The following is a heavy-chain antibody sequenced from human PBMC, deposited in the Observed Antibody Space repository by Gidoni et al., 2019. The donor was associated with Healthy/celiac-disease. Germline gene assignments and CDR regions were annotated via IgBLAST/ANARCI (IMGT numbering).Heavy chain of an antibody. D-gene: IGHD1-26*01. J-gene: IGHJ4*02. CDR2: ISSSSSYI. CDR3: ARDDRRSESGSYDY. CDR1: GFTFSSYS. V-gene: IGHV3-21*01. Sequence: EVQLVESGGGLVKPGGSLRLSCAASGFTFSSYSMNWVRQAPGKGLEWVSSISSSSSYIYYADSVKGRFTISRDNAKNSLYLQMNSLRAEDTAVYYCARDDRRSESGSYDYWGQGTLVTVSS.